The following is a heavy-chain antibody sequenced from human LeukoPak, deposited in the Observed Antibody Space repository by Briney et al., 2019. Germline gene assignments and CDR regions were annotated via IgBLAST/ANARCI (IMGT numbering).Heavy chain of an antibody. J-gene: IGHJ3*02. Sequence: PSETLSLTCTVSGGSISSYYWSWIRQPAGKGLEWIGRIYTSGSTNYNPSLKSRVTMSVDTSKNQFSLKLSSVTAADTAVYYCARGGDRYCSSTSCPTAVPFRAFDIWGQGTMVTVSS. D-gene: IGHD2-2*01. CDR3: ARGGDRYCSSTSCPTAVPFRAFDI. V-gene: IGHV4-4*07. CDR1: GGSISSYY. CDR2: IYTSGST.